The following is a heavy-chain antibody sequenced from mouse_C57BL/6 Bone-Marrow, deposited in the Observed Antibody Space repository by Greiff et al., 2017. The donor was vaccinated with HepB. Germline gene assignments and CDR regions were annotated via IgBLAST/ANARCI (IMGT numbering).Heavy chain of an antibody. J-gene: IGHJ4*01. CDR3: ARGELGY. CDR1: GFTFSDFY. V-gene: IGHV7-1*01. Sequence: EVMLVESGGGLVQSGRSLRLSCATSGFTFSDFYMEWVRQAPGKGLEWIAASRNKANDYTTEYSASVKGRFIVSRDTSQSILYLQMNALRAEDTAMYYCARGELGYWGQGTSVTVSS. CDR2: SRNKANDYTT.